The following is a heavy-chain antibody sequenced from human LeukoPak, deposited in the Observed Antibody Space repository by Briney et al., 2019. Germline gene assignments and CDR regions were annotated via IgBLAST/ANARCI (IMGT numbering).Heavy chain of an antibody. V-gene: IGHV3-7*01. J-gene: IGHJ4*02. CDR2: IKQDGSGK. D-gene: IGHD3-3*01. CDR3: ASYRLRFLEWLSLPFDY. Sequence: PGGSLRLSCAASGFTFSSYWMSWVRQAPGKGLEWVANIKQDGSGKYYVDSVKGRFTISRDNAKNSLYLQMNSLRAEDTAVYYCASYRLRFLEWLSLPFDYWGQGTLVTVSS. CDR1: GFTFSSYW.